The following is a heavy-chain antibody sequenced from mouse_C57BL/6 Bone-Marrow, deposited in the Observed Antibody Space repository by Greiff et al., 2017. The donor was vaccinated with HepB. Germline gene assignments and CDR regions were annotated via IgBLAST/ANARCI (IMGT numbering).Heavy chain of an antibody. V-gene: IGHV14-4*01. CDR1: GFNIKDDY. CDR2: IDPENGDT. J-gene: IGHJ3*01. D-gene: IGHD1-2*01. CDR3: SRITTALTRFAY. Sequence: EVQLQQSGAELVRPGASVKLSCTASGFNIKDDYMHWVKQRPEQGLEWIGWIDPENGDTEYASKFQGKATITADKSSNTAYLQLSSLTSEDTAVYYCSRITTALTRFAYWGQGTLVTVSA.